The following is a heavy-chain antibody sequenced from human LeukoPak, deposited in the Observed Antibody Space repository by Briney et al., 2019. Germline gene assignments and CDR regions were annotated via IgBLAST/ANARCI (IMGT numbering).Heavy chain of an antibody. V-gene: IGHV3-9*01. CDR2: ISWNSGSI. Sequence: GRSLRLSCAASGFTFDDYAMHWVRQAPGKGLEWVSGISWNSGSIGYADSVKGRFTISRDNAKNSLYLQMNSLRAEDTALYYCAKDTGSYYYFDYWGQGTLVTVPS. D-gene: IGHD1-26*01. J-gene: IGHJ4*02. CDR1: GFTFDDYA. CDR3: AKDTGSYYYFDY.